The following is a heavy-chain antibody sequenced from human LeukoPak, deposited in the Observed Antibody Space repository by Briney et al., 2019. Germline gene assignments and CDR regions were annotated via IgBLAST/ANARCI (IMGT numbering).Heavy chain of an antibody. Sequence: ASVKVSCKASGYTFTGYYMHWVRQAPGQGLEWMGWINPNSGGTNYAQKFQGRVTMARDTSISTAYMELSRLRSDDTAVYYCARGGSGRIVVVTAIRPNYYYYGMDVWGQGTTVTVSS. CDR3: ARGGSGRIVVVTAIRPNYYYYGMDV. D-gene: IGHD2-21*02. CDR2: INPNSGGT. CDR1: GYTFTGYY. V-gene: IGHV1-2*02. J-gene: IGHJ6*02.